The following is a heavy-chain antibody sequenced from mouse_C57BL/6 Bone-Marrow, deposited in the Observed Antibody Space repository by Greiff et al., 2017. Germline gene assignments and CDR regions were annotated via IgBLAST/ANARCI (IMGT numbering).Heavy chain of an antibody. D-gene: IGHD2-5*01. CDR2: IDPNSGGT. CDR1: GYTFTSYW. V-gene: IGHV1-72*01. J-gene: IGHJ4*01. Sequence: QVHVKQPGAELVKPGASVKLSCKASGYTFTSYWMHWVKQRPGRGLEWIGRIDPNSGGTKYNEKFKSKATLTVDKPSSPAYMQLSSLTSEDSAVYYCARRGSNYGAMDYWGQGTSVTVSS. CDR3: ARRGSNYGAMDY.